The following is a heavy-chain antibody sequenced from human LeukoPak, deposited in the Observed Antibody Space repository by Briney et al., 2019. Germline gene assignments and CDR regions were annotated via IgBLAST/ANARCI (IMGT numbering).Heavy chain of an antibody. V-gene: IGHV1-24*01. J-gene: IGHJ3*02. CDR2: FNPEDGKT. D-gene: IGHD6-13*01. CDR3: ARGDSLTFLDAFDM. Sequence: ASVKVSCKVSGYTLTEISMHWVRQAPGNGLEWMGGFNPEDGKTVYAQKFEGRVTMTEDTSTDTAYMELSSLRSEDTAAYYCARGDSLTFLDAFDMWGQGTMVTVSS. CDR1: GYTLTEIS.